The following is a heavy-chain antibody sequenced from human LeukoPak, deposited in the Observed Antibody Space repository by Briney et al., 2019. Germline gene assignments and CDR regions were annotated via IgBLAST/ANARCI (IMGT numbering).Heavy chain of an antibody. V-gene: IGHV4-39*07. CDR1: GGSISSSSYY. CDR3: ARRGYSYGYWVGY. Sequence: PSETLSLTCTVSGGSISSSSYYWGWIRQPPGKGLEWIGSIYYSGSTYYNPSLKSRVTISVDTSKNQFSLKLSSVTAADTAVYYCARRGYSYGYWVGYWGQGTLVTVSS. J-gene: IGHJ4*02. D-gene: IGHD5-18*01. CDR2: IYYSGST.